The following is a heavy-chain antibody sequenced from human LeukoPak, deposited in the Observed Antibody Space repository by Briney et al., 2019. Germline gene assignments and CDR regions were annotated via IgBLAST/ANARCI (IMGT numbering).Heavy chain of an antibody. J-gene: IGHJ3*02. CDR3: ARKEQWLPHDAFDI. Sequence: KPSETLSLTGAGYGGSFSGYYWSWIRQPPGKGLEWIGEINHSGSTNYNPSLKSRVTISVDTSKNQFSLKLSSVTAADTAVYYCARKEQWLPHDAFDIWGQGTMVTVSS. V-gene: IGHV4-34*01. CDR2: INHSGST. D-gene: IGHD6-19*01. CDR1: GGSFSGYY.